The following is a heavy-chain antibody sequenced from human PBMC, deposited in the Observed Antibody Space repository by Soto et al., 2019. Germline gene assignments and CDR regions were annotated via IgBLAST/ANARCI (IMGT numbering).Heavy chain of an antibody. J-gene: IGHJ6*02. V-gene: IGHV3-33*05. CDR1: GFTFISYG. Sequence: QVQLVESGGGVVQPGMSLRLSCAASGFTFISYGMHWVRQAPGKGLQWVAFISYDGSDRYYEDSVKGRFTISRGNSKNTLYLQINSLKTEDTAVYYCARATNYYYAMDVWGQGTTVTVSS. CDR2: ISYDGSDR. CDR3: ARATNYYYAMDV.